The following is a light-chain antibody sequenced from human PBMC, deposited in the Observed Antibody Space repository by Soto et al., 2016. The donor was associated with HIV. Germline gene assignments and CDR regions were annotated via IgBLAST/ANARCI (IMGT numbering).Light chain of an antibody. CDR1: NIGSKG. CDR2: DDS. CDR3: HVWDSSGGRGV. J-gene: IGLJ1*01. V-gene: IGLV3-21*02. Sequence: SYVLIQPPSVSVAPGETARITCGGNNIGSKGVHWYQQRPGQAPILVVYDDSDRPSGIPERFSGSNSGDTATLTISRVXAGDEADYYCHVWDSSGGRGVFGTGTKVTV.